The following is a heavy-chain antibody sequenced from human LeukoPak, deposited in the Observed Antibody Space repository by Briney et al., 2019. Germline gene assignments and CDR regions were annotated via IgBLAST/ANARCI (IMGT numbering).Heavy chain of an antibody. J-gene: IGHJ4*02. V-gene: IGHV3-23*01. CDR1: GFTFSSYA. CDR2: ISGSGGST. Sequence: GGSLRLSCAASGFTFSSYAMSWVRQAPGKGLEWVSAISGSGGSTYYADSVKGRFTISRDNSKNTLYLQMNSLRAEDTAVYYCAKLEVGMFGGVSLFDYWGQGTLVTVSS. D-gene: IGHD3-16*01. CDR3: AKLEVGMFGGVSLFDY.